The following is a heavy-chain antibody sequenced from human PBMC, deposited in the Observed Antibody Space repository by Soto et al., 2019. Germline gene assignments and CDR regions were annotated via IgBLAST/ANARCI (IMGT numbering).Heavy chain of an antibody. V-gene: IGHV4-31*03. D-gene: IGHD2-21*01. CDR1: GDSISSGGHY. CDR3: ARDRVFQV. J-gene: IGHJ6*02. CDR2: IFSGGIT. Sequence: SETLSLTCTVSGDSISSGGHYWTWIRQHPGKGLEWIGYIFSGGITYYNPSLKSRVIISLDTSNNQFSLMLTSVTAADTAVYYCARDRVFQVWGQGTTVTVPS.